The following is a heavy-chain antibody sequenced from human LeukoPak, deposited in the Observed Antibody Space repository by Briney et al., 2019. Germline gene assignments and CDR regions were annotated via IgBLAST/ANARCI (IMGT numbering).Heavy chain of an antibody. V-gene: IGHV4-34*01. J-gene: IGHJ6*02. CDR2: INHSGSI. D-gene: IGHD3-3*01. CDR3: ARGVGYDFWSGYSHYYYYGMDV. Sequence: GSLRLSCAASGFTFSSYAMSWIRQPPGKGLEWIGEINHSGSINYNPSLKSRVTISVDTSKNQFSLKLSSVTAADTAVYYCARGVGYDFWSGYSHYYYYGMDVWGQGTTVTVSS. CDR1: GFTFSSYA.